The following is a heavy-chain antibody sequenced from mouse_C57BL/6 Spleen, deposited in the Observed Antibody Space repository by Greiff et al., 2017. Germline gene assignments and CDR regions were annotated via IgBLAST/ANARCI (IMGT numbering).Heavy chain of an antibody. CDR1: GFTFSDYG. V-gene: IGHV5-17*01. D-gene: IGHD1-1*01. Sequence: EVMLVESGGGLVKPGGSLKLSCAASGFTFSDYGMHWVRQAPEKGLEWVAYISSGRSTIYYADTVKGRFTISRDNATNTLFLQMTSLRSEDTAMYYCARGGLLSFAYWGQGTLVTVSA. CDR2: ISSGRSTI. CDR3: ARGGLLSFAY. J-gene: IGHJ3*01.